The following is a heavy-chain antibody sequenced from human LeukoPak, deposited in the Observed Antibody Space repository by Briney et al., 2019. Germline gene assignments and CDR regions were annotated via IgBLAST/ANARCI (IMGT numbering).Heavy chain of an antibody. CDR2: FDPEDGET. Sequence: ASVKVSCKASGYTFTGYYMHWVRQAPGKGLEWMGGFDPEDGETIYAQKFQGRVTMTEDTSTDTAYMELNSLRSEDTAVYYCATARDILTGYNPLDYWGQGTLVTVSS. J-gene: IGHJ4*02. CDR3: ATARDILTGYNPLDY. CDR1: GYTFTGYY. D-gene: IGHD3-9*01. V-gene: IGHV1-24*01.